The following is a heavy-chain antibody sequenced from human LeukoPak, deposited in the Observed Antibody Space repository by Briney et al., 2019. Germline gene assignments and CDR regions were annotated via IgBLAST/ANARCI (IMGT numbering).Heavy chain of an antibody. V-gene: IGHV3-66*04. CDR3: ARHGVVAAADHFDY. CDR2: IYSGGST. J-gene: IGHJ4*02. D-gene: IGHD6-13*01. Sequence: GGSLRLSCAASGFTVSSNYMSWVRQAPGKGLEWVSVIYSGGSTYYADSVKGRFTISRDNSKNTLYLQMNSLKASDTAMYYCARHGVVAAADHFDYWGQGTLVTVSS. CDR1: GFTVSSNY.